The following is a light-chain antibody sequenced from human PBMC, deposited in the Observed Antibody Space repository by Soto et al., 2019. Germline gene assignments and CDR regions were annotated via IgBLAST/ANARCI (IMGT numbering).Light chain of an antibody. CDR2: GAS. CDR3: QQYDNWPPHT. V-gene: IGKV3D-15*01. J-gene: IGKJ5*01. CDR1: QSVTNY. Sequence: EIVLTQSPATLSLSPGERATLSCRASQSVTNYIAWYQQKPGQAPRLLIYGASTRATDIPARFSGSGSGTEFTLTISSLQSEDFAVYYCQQYDNWPPHTFGQGTRLEIK.